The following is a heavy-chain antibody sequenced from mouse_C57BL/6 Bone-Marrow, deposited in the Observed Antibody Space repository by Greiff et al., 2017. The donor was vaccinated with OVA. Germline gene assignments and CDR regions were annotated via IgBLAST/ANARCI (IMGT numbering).Heavy chain of an antibody. CDR3: ARKELGRGPYYFDY. D-gene: IGHD4-1*01. CDR1: GYTFTSYW. J-gene: IGHJ2*01. Sequence: VQLQQPGAELVKPGASVKLSCKASGYTFTSYWMQWVKQRPGQGLEWIGEIDPSDSYTNYNQKFKGKATLTVDTSSSTAYMQLSSLTSEDSAVYYCARKELGRGPYYFDYWGQGTTLTVSS. CDR2: IDPSDSYT. V-gene: IGHV1-50*01.